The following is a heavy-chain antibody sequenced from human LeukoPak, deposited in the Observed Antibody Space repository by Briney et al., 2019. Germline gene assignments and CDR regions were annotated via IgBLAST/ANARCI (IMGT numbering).Heavy chain of an antibody. CDR2: VTYDGSTT. D-gene: IGHD5-24*01. J-gene: IGHJ4*02. CDR1: GFSFTSFW. CDR3: ARASDGWSIDY. Sequence: GGSLRLSCAAPGFSFTSFWIHWVRQVPGKGLAWVSYVTYDGSTTIYADSVKGRFTISRDNAYNTVYLQMNSLRAEDTAIYYCARASDGWSIDYWGQGTLVTVSS. V-gene: IGHV3-74*01.